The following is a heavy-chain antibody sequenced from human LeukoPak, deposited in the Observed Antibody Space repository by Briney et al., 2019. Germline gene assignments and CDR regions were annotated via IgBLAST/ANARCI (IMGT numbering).Heavy chain of an antibody. D-gene: IGHD3-10*01. CDR3: ARQRARFGELLSFYAMDV. CDR2: IYYSGST. CDR1: GGSISSYP. V-gene: IGHV4-59*08. J-gene: IGHJ6*02. Sequence: SETLSLTCTVSGGSISSYPWNWIRQPPGKGLEWIGNIYYSGSTNYNPSLKSRVTISPDTSKNQFSLRLSSVTAADTAVYYCARQRARFGELLSFYAMDVWGQVTTVTVSS.